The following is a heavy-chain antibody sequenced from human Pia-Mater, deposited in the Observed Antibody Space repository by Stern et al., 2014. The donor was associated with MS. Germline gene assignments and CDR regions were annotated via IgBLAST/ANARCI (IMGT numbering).Heavy chain of an antibody. CDR3: AREPLGDT. Sequence: VQLVESGPGLVKPSGTLSLTCAVSGGSISSSNWWSWVRQPPGKGLERVAESYHTGSATYNPSLKGPGTLSTYESKNQFPLNLSSVTAADTAVYYCAREPLGDTWGQGTLVTVSS. V-gene: IGHV4-4*02. D-gene: IGHD3-16*01. CDR2: SYHTGSA. J-gene: IGHJ5*02. CDR1: GGSISSSNW.